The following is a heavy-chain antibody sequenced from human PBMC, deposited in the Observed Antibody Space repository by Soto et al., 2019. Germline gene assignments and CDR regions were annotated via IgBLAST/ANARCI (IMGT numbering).Heavy chain of an antibody. Sequence: GGSLRLSCAASGFTFSDYYMSWIRQAPGKGLEWVSYISSSGSTIYYADSVKGRFTISRDNAKNSRYLQMNSLRAEDTAVYYCARGGEYNWNDSPFGVELSTSDYYYMDVWGKGTTVTVSS. D-gene: IGHD1-20*01. CDR1: GFTFSDYY. CDR3: ARGGEYNWNDSPFGVELSTSDYYYMDV. CDR2: ISSSGSTI. J-gene: IGHJ6*03. V-gene: IGHV3-11*01.